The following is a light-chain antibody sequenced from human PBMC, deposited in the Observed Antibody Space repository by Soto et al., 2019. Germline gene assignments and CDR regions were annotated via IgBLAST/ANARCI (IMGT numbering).Light chain of an antibody. CDR1: QSVRSNY. V-gene: IGKV3-20*01. Sequence: EIVLTQSPGTLSLSPGERATLSYRASQSVRSNYLAWYQQRPGQAPRLLLYGASSRATGIPDRFSGSGSGTDFTLTIGSLEPEDFAVYYCQQYGSSPRTFGQGTKVDIK. CDR2: GAS. CDR3: QQYGSSPRT. J-gene: IGKJ1*01.